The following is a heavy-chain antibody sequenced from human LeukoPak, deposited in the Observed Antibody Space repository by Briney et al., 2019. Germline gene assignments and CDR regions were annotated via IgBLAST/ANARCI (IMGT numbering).Heavy chain of an antibody. V-gene: IGHV3-7*01. J-gene: IGHJ4*02. Sequence: GGSPRLSCAASGFTFSSYWMSWVRQAPGKGLEWVANIKQDGSEKYYVDSVKGRFTISRDNAKNSLYLQMNSLRAEDTAVYYCARDLNYDILTGYYNNYWGQGTLVTVSS. D-gene: IGHD3-9*01. CDR2: IKQDGSEK. CDR1: GFTFSSYW. CDR3: ARDLNYDILTGYYNNY.